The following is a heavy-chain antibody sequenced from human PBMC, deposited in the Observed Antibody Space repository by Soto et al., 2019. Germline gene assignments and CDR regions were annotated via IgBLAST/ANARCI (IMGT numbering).Heavy chain of an antibody. J-gene: IGHJ4*02. CDR1: GFIFSSSA. V-gene: IGHV3-23*01. CDR3: AKDRSPGATTWNVY. CDR2: ISGSGVSK. Sequence: LRLSCVVSGFIFSSSAMNWVRQAPGKGLEWVSTISGSGVSKYYADSVKGCFTISRDNSNNTVSLQMNSLRAEDAAVYYCAKDRSPGATTWNVYWGQGTLVTVSS. D-gene: IGHD1-26*01.